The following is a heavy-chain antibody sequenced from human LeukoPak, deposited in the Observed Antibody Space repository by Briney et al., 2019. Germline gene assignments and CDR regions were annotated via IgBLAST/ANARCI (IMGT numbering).Heavy chain of an antibody. D-gene: IGHD2-2*01. CDR2: IYYSGST. J-gene: IGHJ5*02. V-gene: IGHV4-59*11. CDR1: GGSISSHY. CDR3: ARLLLWAPLGWFDP. Sequence: KPSETLSLTCTVSGGSISSHYWSWIRQPPGKGLEWIGYIYYSGSTNYNPSLKSRVTISVDTSKNQFSLKLSSVTAADTAVYYCARLLLWAPLGWFDPWGQGTLVTVSS.